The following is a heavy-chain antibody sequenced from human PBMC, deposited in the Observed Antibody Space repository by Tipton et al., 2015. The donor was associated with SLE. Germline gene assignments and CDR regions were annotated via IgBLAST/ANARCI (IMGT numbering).Heavy chain of an antibody. D-gene: IGHD7-27*01. CDR3: ARDLSGEAAFDI. CDR2: INHSGST. CDR1: GGSISSGSYY. V-gene: IGHV4-61*09. J-gene: IGHJ3*02. Sequence: TLSLTCTVSGGSISSGSYYWSWIRQPAGKGLEWIGEINHSGSTNYNPSLKSRVTISVDTSKNQFSLKLSSVTAADTAVYYCARDLSGEAAFDIWGQGTMVTVSS.